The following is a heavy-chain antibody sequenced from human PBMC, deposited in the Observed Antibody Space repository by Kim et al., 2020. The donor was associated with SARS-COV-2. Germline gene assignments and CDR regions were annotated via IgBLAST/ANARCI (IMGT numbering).Heavy chain of an antibody. V-gene: IGHV3-23*01. D-gene: IGHD3-3*01. CDR1: GFTFNRYA. Sequence: GGSLRLSCAASGFTFNRYAMSWVRQAPGQGLQWVSAISGGGGSTSYADSVKGRFTISRDNSKNTLYLEMNSLRAEDTAVYYCAKDTPAYDFWSTYYPNWSQGTLVTVSS. CDR2: ISGGGGST. CDR3: AKDTPAYDFWSTYYPN. J-gene: IGHJ4*02.